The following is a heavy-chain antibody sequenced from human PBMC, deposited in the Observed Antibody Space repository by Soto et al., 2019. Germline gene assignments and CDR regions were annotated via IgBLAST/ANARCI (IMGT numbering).Heavy chain of an antibody. V-gene: IGHV3-23*01. D-gene: IGHD3-3*01. J-gene: IGHJ6*03. CDR1: GFTFSAYA. Sequence: GGPLRLSCAASGFTFSAYAMSWVRQAPGKGLEWVSGISGSGGSKYYSDSVRGRFTISRDNLENTLYLQLNSLRAEDTAVYYCARDRSDYDFWSGSSQDYYYYYMDVWGKGTTVTVSS. CDR2: ISGSGGSK. CDR3: ARDRSDYDFWSGSSQDYYYYYMDV.